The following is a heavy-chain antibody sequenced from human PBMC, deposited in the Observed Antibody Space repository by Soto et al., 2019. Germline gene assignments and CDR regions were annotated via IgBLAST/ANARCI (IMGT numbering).Heavy chain of an antibody. CDR3: ARGSYVAGFSLYYYYGMDV. Sequence: RASVKVSCKASGGTFSSYAISWVRQAPGQGLEWMGGIIPIFGTANYAQKFQGRVTITADESTSTAYMELSSLRSEDTAVYYCARGSYVAGFSLYYYYGMDVWGQGTTVTVSS. V-gene: IGHV1-69*13. CDR1: GGTFSSYA. D-gene: IGHD6-19*01. J-gene: IGHJ6*02. CDR2: IIPIFGTA.